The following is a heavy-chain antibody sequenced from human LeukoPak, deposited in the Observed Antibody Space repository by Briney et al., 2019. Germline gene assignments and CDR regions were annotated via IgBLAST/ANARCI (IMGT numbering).Heavy chain of an antibody. V-gene: IGHV3-30-3*01. D-gene: IGHD2-2*01. CDR2: ISYDGSNK. CDR1: GFTFSSYA. CDR3: ARDIVVVPAADNWFDP. J-gene: IGHJ5*02. Sequence: GRSLRLSCAASGFTFSSYAMHWVRQAPGKGLEWVAVISYDGSNKYYADSVRGRFTISGDNSKNTLYLQMNSLRAEDTAVYYCARDIVVVPAADNWFDPWGQGTLVTVSS.